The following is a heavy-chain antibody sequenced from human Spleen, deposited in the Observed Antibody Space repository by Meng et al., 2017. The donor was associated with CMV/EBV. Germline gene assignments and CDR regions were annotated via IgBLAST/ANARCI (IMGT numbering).Heavy chain of an antibody. D-gene: IGHD6-13*01. Sequence: SGFTFSSYDMSWVRQAPGKGLEWVSAISGSGGSTYYADSVKGRFTISRDNSKNTLYLQMNSLRAEDTAVYYCAKGGREQPARSYFDLWGRGTLVTVSS. CDR3: AKGGREQPARSYFDL. V-gene: IGHV3-23*01. CDR1: GFTFSSYD. CDR2: ISGSGGST. J-gene: IGHJ2*01.